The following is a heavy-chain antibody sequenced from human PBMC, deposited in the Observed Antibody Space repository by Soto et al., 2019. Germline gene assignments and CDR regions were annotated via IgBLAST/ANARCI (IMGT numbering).Heavy chain of an antibody. Sequence: ASVKVSCKASGGTFSSYAISWVRPAPGQGLEWMGGIIPIFGTANYAQKFQGRVTITADESTSTAYMELSSLRSEDTAVYYCARDIHYYGSGSPINWFDPWGQGTLVTVSS. D-gene: IGHD3-10*01. CDR2: IIPIFGTA. V-gene: IGHV1-69*13. CDR1: GGTFSSYA. CDR3: ARDIHYYGSGSPINWFDP. J-gene: IGHJ5*02.